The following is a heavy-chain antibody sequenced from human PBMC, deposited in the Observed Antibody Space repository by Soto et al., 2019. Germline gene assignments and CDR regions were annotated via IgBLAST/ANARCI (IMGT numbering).Heavy chain of an antibody. Sequence: GGSLRLSCAASGFSFTGNWMSWVRQAPGKGLEWVANIKEDGSVKYYVDSVKGRFTISRDNAKNSLFLQMNSLRAEDTAVYYCARSVATPGDYWGQGTLVTVSS. CDR2: IKEDGSVK. D-gene: IGHD6-13*01. CDR1: GFSFTGNW. J-gene: IGHJ4*02. CDR3: ARSVATPGDY. V-gene: IGHV3-7*01.